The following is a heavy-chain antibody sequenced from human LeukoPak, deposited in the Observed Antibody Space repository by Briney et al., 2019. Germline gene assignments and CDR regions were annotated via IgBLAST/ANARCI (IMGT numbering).Heavy chain of an antibody. V-gene: IGHV3-23*01. CDR1: GFTFSSYA. D-gene: IGHD6-19*01. Sequence: PGGSLRLSCPASGFTFSSYAMSWVRQAPGKGLEGVSAISGSGGSTYYADSVKGRFTISRDNSKNTLYLQMNSLRAEDTAVYYCAKPLIAVAGTSAFDYWGQGTLVTVSS. CDR2: ISGSGGST. CDR3: AKPLIAVAGTSAFDY. J-gene: IGHJ4*02.